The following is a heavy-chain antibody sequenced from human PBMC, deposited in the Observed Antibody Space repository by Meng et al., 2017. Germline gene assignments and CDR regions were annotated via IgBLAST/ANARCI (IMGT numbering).Heavy chain of an antibody. Sequence: SVKVSCKASGGTFSSYAISWVRQAPGQGLEWMGGIIPIFGTANYARKFQGRVTITTDESTSTAYMELSSLRSEDTAVYYCEISKYYYDSSGYYPIDYWGQGTLVTVAS. V-gene: IGHV1-69*05. CDR2: IIPIFGTA. J-gene: IGHJ4*02. CDR1: GGTFSSYA. D-gene: IGHD3-22*01. CDR3: EISKYYYDSSGYYPIDY.